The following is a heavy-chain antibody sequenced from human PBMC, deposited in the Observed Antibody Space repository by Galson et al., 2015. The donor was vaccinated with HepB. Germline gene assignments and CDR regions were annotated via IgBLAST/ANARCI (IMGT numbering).Heavy chain of an antibody. Sequence: SVKVSCKASGYTFTSYAMHWVRQAPEQRLEWMGWINAGNGNTKYSQKFQGRVTITRDTSASTAYMELSSLRSEDTAVYYCARVGDHYYDSSGYARYYYYGMDVWGQGTTVTVSS. D-gene: IGHD3-22*01. CDR3: ARVGDHYYDSSGYARYYYYGMDV. J-gene: IGHJ6*02. CDR1: GYTFTSYA. CDR2: INAGNGNT. V-gene: IGHV1-3*01.